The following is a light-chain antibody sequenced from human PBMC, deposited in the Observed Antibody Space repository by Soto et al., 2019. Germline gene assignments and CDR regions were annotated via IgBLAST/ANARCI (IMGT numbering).Light chain of an antibody. CDR2: GGS. Sequence: IQLTQSPSFLSASVGDRVTITCRASQRVSSYLTWYQQKPGKTPKLLISGGSTLESGVSSRFSGSGSTPDFTLTISSLQPEDSATYYCLQIHTSPRTFGQGTKVEIK. CDR3: LQIHTSPRT. J-gene: IGKJ2*01. CDR1: QRVSSY. V-gene: IGKV1-9*01.